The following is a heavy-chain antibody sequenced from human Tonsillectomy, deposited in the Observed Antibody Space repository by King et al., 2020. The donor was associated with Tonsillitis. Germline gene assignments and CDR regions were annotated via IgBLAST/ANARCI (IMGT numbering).Heavy chain of an antibody. CDR2: ISGSRSTI. V-gene: IGHV3-48*03. Sequence: QLVQSGGGLVQPGGSLRLSCTASGFTFSSYEMNWVRQAPGKGLEWVSYISGSRSTIYYADSVKGRFTISRDNAKNSLYLQMNSLRAEDTAVYYCARDGGYYYDSPGYMDVWGKGTTVTVSS. J-gene: IGHJ6*03. CDR3: ARDGGYYYDSPGYMDV. CDR1: GFTFSSYE. D-gene: IGHD3-22*01.